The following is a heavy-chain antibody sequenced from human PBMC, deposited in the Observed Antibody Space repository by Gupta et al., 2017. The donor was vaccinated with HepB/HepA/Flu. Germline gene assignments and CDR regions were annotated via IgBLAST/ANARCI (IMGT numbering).Heavy chain of an antibody. D-gene: IGHD3-10*01. Sequence: GGSINSTNWWSWVRQSPGKGLEWIGEISHSGSTNYNPSLNSRVTISLDKSKNHFSLRLFSVTAADTAIYYCAREKGRWGDTWFGALSYHFHGLDVWGHGTTVTVSS. V-gene: IGHV4-4*02. CDR2: ISHSGST. CDR1: GGSINSTNW. CDR3: AREKGRWGDTWFGALSYHFHGLDV. J-gene: IGHJ6*02.